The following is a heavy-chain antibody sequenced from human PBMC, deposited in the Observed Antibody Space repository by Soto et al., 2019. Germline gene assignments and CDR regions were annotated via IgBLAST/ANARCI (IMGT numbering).Heavy chain of an antibody. J-gene: IGHJ4*02. Sequence: GGSLRLSCVASGFTVSSNYMSWVRQAPGKGLEWVSVIYSGGSTYYADSVKGRFTISRDNSKNTLYLQMNSLRAEDTAVYYCARAAAAGTKGLDYWGQGTLVTVSS. D-gene: IGHD6-13*01. CDR1: GFTVSSNY. CDR2: IYSGGST. V-gene: IGHV3-53*01. CDR3: ARAAAAGTKGLDY.